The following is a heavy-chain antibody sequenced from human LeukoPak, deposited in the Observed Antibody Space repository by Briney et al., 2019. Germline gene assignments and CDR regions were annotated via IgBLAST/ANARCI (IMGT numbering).Heavy chain of an antibody. D-gene: IGHD3-10*01. CDR3: ASYGSGSL. V-gene: IGHV3-48*03. CDR2: ISGSGTTI. Sequence: GSLRLSCVASGFTFSRFEMNWVRQAPGKGLEWISYISGSGTTISYADSVKGRFTISRDNANNSLFLQMNTLRVDDTAFYYCASYGSGSLWGKGTLVTVSS. J-gene: IGHJ4*02. CDR1: GFTFSRFE.